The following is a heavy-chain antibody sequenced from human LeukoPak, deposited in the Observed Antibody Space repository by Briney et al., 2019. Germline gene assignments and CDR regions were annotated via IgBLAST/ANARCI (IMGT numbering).Heavy chain of an antibody. Sequence: ASVKLSCTASGYTFTNYDINWVRQATGQGLEWMGWMNPNNGNTGSAQNFQGRLTMTRNTSISTAYMELSSLRSDDTAVYYCARVPPGRANYWGQGTLVTVSS. CDR3: ARVPPGRANY. CDR1: GYTFTNYD. V-gene: IGHV1-8*01. CDR2: MNPNNGNT. D-gene: IGHD2-15*01. J-gene: IGHJ4*02.